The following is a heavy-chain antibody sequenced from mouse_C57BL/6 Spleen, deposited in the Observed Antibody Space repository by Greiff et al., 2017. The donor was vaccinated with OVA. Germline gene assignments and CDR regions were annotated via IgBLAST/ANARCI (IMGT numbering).Heavy chain of an antibody. D-gene: IGHD2-14*01. Sequence: QVQLKQSGAELVRPGASVKLSCKASGYTFTDYYINWVKQRPGQGLEWIARIYPGSGNTYYNEKFKGKAKLTAEKSSSTAYMQLSSLTSEDSAVYFCARGGGTDYWGQGTTLTVSS. V-gene: IGHV1-76*01. CDR3: ARGGGTDY. CDR1: GYTFTDYY. J-gene: IGHJ2*01. CDR2: IYPGSGNT.